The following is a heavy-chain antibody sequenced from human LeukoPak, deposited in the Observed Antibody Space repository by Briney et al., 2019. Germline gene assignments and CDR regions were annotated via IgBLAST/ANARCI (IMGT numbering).Heavy chain of an antibody. J-gene: IGHJ4*02. V-gene: IGHV3-74*01. CDR2: LDSDGGST. D-gene: IGHD3-10*01. Sequence: PGWSLTLSCVASGLTLRRYLMHWVGPAPAKGLVWVSRLDSDGGSTSYADSVKGRFTISRDNAKNTLYLQMDSLRAADTAVYYCSRGFGSGSSLPFDFWGQGTLVTVSS. CDR3: SRGFGSGSSLPFDF. CDR1: GLTLRRYL.